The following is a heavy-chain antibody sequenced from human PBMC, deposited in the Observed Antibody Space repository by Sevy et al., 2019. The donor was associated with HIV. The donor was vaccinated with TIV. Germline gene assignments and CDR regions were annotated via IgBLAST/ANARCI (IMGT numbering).Heavy chain of an antibody. CDR2: IKSTTDGGTT. V-gene: IGHV3-15*01. D-gene: IGHD2-15*01. CDR3: TTRDFLGYCSGGSCYTDY. J-gene: IGHJ4*02. CDR1: GFTFGNAW. Sequence: GGSLRLSCTASGFTFGNAWMSWVRQAPGKGLEWVGRIKSTTDGGTTDYAAPVKGGFTISRDDSKNTLYLQMNSLKTEDTAVYYSTTRDFLGYCSGGSCYTDYWGQGTLVTVSS.